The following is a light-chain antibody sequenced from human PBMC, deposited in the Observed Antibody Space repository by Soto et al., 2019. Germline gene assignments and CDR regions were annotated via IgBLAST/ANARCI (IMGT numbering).Light chain of an antibody. Sequence: QSVLTQPASLSGSPGQPITITCTGTSSDVGSSNLVSWYQQHPGKAPKLMIYEDTKRPSGISNRFSGSKSGNTASLTISGLQAEDEADYYCCSYARSNSMVFGGGTKVTVL. V-gene: IGLV2-23*01. CDR2: EDT. J-gene: IGLJ2*01. CDR3: CSYARSNSMV. CDR1: SSDVGSSNL.